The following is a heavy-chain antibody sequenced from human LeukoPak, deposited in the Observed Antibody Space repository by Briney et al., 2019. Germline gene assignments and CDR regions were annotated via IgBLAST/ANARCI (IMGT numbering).Heavy chain of an antibody. V-gene: IGHV3-23*01. J-gene: IGHJ5*02. Sequence: GGSLRLSCAASGFTFSSYAMSWVRQAPGKGLEWVSGISGSGGSTYYADSAKGRFTIPRDKSKNTLYLQMNSLRAEDTAIYYCAKLATVTTWYWFDPWGQGTLVTVSS. CDR2: ISGSGGST. CDR1: GFTFSSYA. CDR3: AKLATVTTWYWFDP. D-gene: IGHD4-17*01.